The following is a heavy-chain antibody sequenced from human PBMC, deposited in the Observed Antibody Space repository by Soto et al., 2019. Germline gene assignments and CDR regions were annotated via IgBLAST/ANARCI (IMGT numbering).Heavy chain of an antibody. CDR3: AKGGRQWLVTSDFNY. CDR1: GFTFNNYG. D-gene: IGHD6-19*01. Sequence: GGSLRLSCAASGFTFNNYGMHRVRPAPGKGLEWVAVIWYDGSNKYYADSVKGRFTISRDNSKNTLYLQMDSLRAEDTAVYYCAKGGRQWLVTSDFNYWGQGALVTVSS. J-gene: IGHJ4*02. CDR2: IWYDGSNK. V-gene: IGHV3-33*06.